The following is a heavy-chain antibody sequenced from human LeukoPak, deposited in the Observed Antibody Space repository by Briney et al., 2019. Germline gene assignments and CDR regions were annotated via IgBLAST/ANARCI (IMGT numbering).Heavy chain of an antibody. Sequence: ASVKVSCKSSGYTFSGYHMHWIRQPPAQGLEWMGWSNLNSGSTIYAQQFQGRVTMIRDKSLSNVYTEQDRLRFDEIAGYYCARGFRKNGTTVWWFDPWGQGTLVTVSS. CDR2: SNLNSGST. CDR3: ARGFRKNGTTVWWFDP. D-gene: IGHD1-7*01. J-gene: IGHJ5*02. V-gene: IGHV1-2*02. CDR1: GYTFSGYH.